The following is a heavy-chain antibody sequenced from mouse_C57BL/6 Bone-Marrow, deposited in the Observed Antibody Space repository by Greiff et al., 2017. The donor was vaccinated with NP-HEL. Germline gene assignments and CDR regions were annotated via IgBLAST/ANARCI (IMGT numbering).Heavy chain of an antibody. D-gene: IGHD2-3*01. CDR2: ISSGGSYT. CDR1: GFTFSSYG. Sequence: EVKLVESGGDLVKPGGSLKLSCAASGFTFSSYGMSWVRQTPDKRLEWVATISSGGSYTYYPDSVKGRFTISRDNAKNTLYLQMSSLKSEDTAMYYCASLIYDGYPFDYWGQGTTLTVSS. V-gene: IGHV5-6*01. CDR3: ASLIYDGYPFDY. J-gene: IGHJ2*01.